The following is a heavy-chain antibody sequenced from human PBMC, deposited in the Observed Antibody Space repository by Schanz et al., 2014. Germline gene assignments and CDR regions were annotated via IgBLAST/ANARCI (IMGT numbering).Heavy chain of an antibody. V-gene: IGHV3-33*06. D-gene: IGHD2-15*01. J-gene: IGHJ6*02. CDR3: AKGMGYCSGGTCYDYYYYGLDV. CDR1: GFTLSSYA. CDR2: IWSDGSGK. Sequence: QVQLVESGGGVVQPGRSLRLSCAAYGFTLSSYAMHWVRQAPGKGLEWVAVIWSDGSGKYYVDSVKGRFTISRDSPKNTLYLQMNSLSADDTAVFYCAKGMGYCSGGTCYDYYYYGLDVWGQGTTVTVSS.